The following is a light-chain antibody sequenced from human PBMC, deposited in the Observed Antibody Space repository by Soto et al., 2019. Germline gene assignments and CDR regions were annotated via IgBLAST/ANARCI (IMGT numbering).Light chain of an antibody. CDR1: LSVGNN. CDR2: GAS. V-gene: IGKV3-15*01. CDR3: QQYDYWPT. J-gene: IGKJ2*01. Sequence: EVVMMQSPGPLSVSPGERAILSCRASLSVGNNLAWYQQRPGQPPRVVIYGASTRATGFSDRFSGSGSGTEFTLTITSLQSEDFAVYYCQQYDYWPTFGQGTKLEIK.